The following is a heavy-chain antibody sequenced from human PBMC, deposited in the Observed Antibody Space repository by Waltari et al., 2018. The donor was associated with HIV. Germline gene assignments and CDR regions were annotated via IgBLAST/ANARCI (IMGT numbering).Heavy chain of an antibody. CDR2: IYTSGST. D-gene: IGHD3-22*01. CDR1: GGSISSGSYY. V-gene: IGHV4-61*02. CDR3: ARDKYYYDSSGYYFDY. Sequence: QVQLQESGPGLVKPSQTLSLTCTVSGGSISSGSYYWSWIRQPAGKGLEWIGRIYTSGSTNYNPSRKSRVTISVDTSKNQFSLKLSSVTAADTAVYYCARDKYYYDSSGYYFDYWGQGTLVTVSS. J-gene: IGHJ4*02.